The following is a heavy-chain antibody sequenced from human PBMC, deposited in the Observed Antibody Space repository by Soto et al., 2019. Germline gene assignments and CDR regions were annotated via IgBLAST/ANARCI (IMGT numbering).Heavy chain of an antibody. V-gene: IGHV3-23*01. Sequence: EVQLLESGGGLVQPGGSLRLSCVASGFTFSSFAMTWVRQAPGKGLEWVSGISGSGDNTYYADSVKGRFTISRDNSKKTMNLEMTGDRAEDSSVYYCARYDESGWWGQGTLVTVSS. D-gene: IGHD6-19*01. CDR3: ARYDESGW. J-gene: IGHJ4*02. CDR1: GFTFSSFA. CDR2: ISGSGDNT.